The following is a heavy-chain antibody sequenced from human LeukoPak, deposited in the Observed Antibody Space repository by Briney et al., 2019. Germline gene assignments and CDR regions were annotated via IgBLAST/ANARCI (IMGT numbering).Heavy chain of an antibody. Sequence: GGSLRLSCAASGFTFDDYTMHWVRQAPGKGLEWVSLITRDGYNTFYADSVKGRFTISRDNSKNSLSLQMNSLRSEDTALYYCATERQKYFDYWGQGTLVTVSS. J-gene: IGHJ4*02. CDR1: GFTFDDYT. CDR2: ITRDGYNT. V-gene: IGHV3-43*01. CDR3: ATERQKYFDY.